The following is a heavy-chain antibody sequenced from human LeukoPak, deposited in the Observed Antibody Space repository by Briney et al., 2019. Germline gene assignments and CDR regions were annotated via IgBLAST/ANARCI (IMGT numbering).Heavy chain of an antibody. CDR1: GFTFDDHG. Sequence: PGGSLRLSCAASGFTFDDHGMSWVRQAAGKGLEWVSNLNWKGTGTDYADAVKGRFTISRDNAKNSLYLQMNSLRADDTALYYCTRDLKTYFDFWDWGQGSLVTVSS. V-gene: IGHV3-20*04. CDR2: LNWKGTGT. D-gene: IGHD3-3*01. CDR3: TRDLKTYFDFWD. J-gene: IGHJ4*02.